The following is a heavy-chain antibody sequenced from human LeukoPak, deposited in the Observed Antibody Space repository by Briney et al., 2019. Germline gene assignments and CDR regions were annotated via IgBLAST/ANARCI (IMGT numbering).Heavy chain of an antibody. CDR2: ISSSGGTI. Sequence: GGSLRLSCAASGFSFSDFYMTWIRQAPGKSLEWAAYISSSGGTIHYADSVKGRFTISRDDAKKSVYLQLNSLRIEDTGVYYCATRRGGYFHYMDVWGNGTTVTVSS. D-gene: IGHD3-16*01. CDR1: GFSFSDFY. CDR3: ATRRGGYFHYMDV. V-gene: IGHV3-11*04. J-gene: IGHJ6*03.